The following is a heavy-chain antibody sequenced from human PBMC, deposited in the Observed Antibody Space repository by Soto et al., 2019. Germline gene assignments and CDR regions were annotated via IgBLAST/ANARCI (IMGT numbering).Heavy chain of an antibody. CDR3: ASPNYYGSGRSSYYGMDV. V-gene: IGHV3-48*03. Sequence: QPGGSLRLSCAASGMTFSNYEMNWVRQAPGKGLEWVSYISGSGGTIYYADSVKGRFTISRDDSGNTLYLQMNSLRADDTAVYCCASPNYYGSGRSSYYGMDVWGKGTTVIVSS. J-gene: IGHJ6*04. D-gene: IGHD3-10*01. CDR1: GMTFSNYE. CDR2: ISGSGGTI.